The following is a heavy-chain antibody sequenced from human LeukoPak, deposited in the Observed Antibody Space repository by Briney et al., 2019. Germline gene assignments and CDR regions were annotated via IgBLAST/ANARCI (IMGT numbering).Heavy chain of an antibody. Sequence: QAGGSLRLPCAASGFTFSSYAMSWVRQAPGKGLEWVSVISGSGGSTYYVDSVKGRLTISRDNSKNTLSLQMNSLRAEDTAVYYCAKGDSGYYYDSSGYLNWFDPWGQGTLVTVSS. D-gene: IGHD3-22*01. CDR1: GFTFSSYA. J-gene: IGHJ5*02. CDR2: ISGSGGST. CDR3: AKGDSGYYYDSSGYLNWFDP. V-gene: IGHV3-23*01.